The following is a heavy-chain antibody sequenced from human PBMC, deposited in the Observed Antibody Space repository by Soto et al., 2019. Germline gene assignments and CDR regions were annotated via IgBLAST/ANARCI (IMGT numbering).Heavy chain of an antibody. CDR2: IYPGDSDT. V-gene: IGHV5-51*01. Sequence: GESLKISCKGSGYSFTSYWIGWVRQMPGKGLEWMGIIYPGDSDTRYSPSFQGQVTISADKSISTAYLQWSSLKASDTAMYYCARGVPEKPIVVGTAIRHFDYWGQGPLVTVSS. D-gene: IGHD2-21*02. CDR3: ARGVPEKPIVVGTAIRHFDY. J-gene: IGHJ4*02. CDR1: GYSFTSYW.